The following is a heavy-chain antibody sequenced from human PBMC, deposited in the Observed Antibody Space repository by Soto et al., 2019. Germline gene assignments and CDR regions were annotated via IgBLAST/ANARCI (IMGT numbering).Heavy chain of an antibody. Sequence: QVQLVQSGAEVKKPGSSVKVSCKASGGTFSSYAISWVRQAPGQGLEWMGGIIPIFGTANYAQKFQGRVTITADKSTSTAYMELSSLRSEDTAVYYCASAPIDYDFWSGSVWFDPWGQGTLVTVSS. J-gene: IGHJ5*02. CDR1: GGTFSSYA. CDR3: ASAPIDYDFWSGSVWFDP. V-gene: IGHV1-69*06. CDR2: IIPIFGTA. D-gene: IGHD3-3*01.